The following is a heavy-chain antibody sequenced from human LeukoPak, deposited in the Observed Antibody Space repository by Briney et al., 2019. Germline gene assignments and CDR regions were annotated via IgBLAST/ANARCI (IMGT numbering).Heavy chain of an antibody. CDR1: GFTFSSYW. D-gene: IGHD5-18*01. CDR2: IKQDGSEK. Sequence: GGSLRLSCAASGFTFSSYWMSWVRQAPGKGLEWVANIKQDGSEKYYVDSVKGRFTISRDNAKNSLYLQMNSLRAEDTAVYYCARAPLSGGYSYGSYYYMDVWGKGATVTVAS. CDR3: ARAPLSGGYSYGSYYYMDV. J-gene: IGHJ6*03. V-gene: IGHV3-7*01.